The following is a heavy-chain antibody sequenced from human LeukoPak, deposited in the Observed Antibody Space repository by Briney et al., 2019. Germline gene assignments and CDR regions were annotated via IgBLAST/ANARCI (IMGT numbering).Heavy chain of an antibody. V-gene: IGHV3-7*01. CDR1: GFTFSGYW. J-gene: IGHJ4*02. CDR2: IKQDGSEK. D-gene: IGHD1-1*01. CDR3: ARQVEFDY. Sequence: PGGSLRLSCAASGFTFSGYWMSWVRQPPGKGLEWVATIKQDGSEKTYVDSVEGRFTGSRDNAKNTLYLQMNSLRAEDTAVYYCARQVEFDYWGQGTLVTVSS.